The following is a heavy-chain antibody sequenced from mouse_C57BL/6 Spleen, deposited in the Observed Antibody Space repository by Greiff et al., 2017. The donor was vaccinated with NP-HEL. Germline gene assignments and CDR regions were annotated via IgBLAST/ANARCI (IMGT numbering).Heavy chain of an antibody. CDR3: ARDGYDEGFDY. V-gene: IGHV5-16*01. CDR2: INYDGSST. D-gene: IGHD2-2*01. J-gene: IGHJ2*01. Sequence: DVKLVESEGGLVQPGSSMKLSCTASGFTFSDYYMAWVRQVPEKGLEWVANINYDGSSTYYLDSLKSRFIISRDNAKNILYLQMSSLKSEDTATYYCARDGYDEGFDYWGQGTTLTVSS. CDR1: GFTFSDYY.